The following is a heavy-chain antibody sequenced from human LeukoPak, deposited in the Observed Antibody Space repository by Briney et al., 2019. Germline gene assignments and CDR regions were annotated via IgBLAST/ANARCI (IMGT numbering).Heavy chain of an antibody. CDR1: GFTFSSYA. CDR3: AREDRFDY. V-gene: IGHV3-21*01. Sequence: GGSLRLSCAASGFTFSSYAMSWVRQAPGKGLEWVSAISSSSSYIYYADSVKGRFTISRDNAKNSLYLQMNSLRAEDTAVYYCAREDRFDYWGQGTLVTVSS. J-gene: IGHJ4*02. CDR2: ISSSSSYI.